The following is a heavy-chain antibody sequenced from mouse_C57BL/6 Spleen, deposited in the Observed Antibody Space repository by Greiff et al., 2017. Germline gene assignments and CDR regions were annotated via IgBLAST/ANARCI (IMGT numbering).Heavy chain of an antibody. CDR1: GYTFTDYE. J-gene: IGHJ2*01. Sequence: VQLQQSGAELVRPGASVTLSCKASGYTFTDYEMHWVKQTPVHGLEWIGAIDPETGCTAYNQKFKGKAILTADKSSSTAYMELRSLTSEDSAVYYCTRKDYYGSSYEGYFDYWGQGTTLTVSS. V-gene: IGHV1-15*01. D-gene: IGHD1-1*01. CDR3: TRKDYYGSSYEGYFDY. CDR2: IDPETGCT.